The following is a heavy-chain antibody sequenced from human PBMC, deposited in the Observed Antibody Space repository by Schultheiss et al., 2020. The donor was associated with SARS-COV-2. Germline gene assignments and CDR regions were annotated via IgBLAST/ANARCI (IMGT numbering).Heavy chain of an antibody. CDR2: MNPNSGNT. CDR3: ARVQYNWNPDRGYYYMDV. CDR1: GYTFTSYY. J-gene: IGHJ6*03. D-gene: IGHD1-1*01. V-gene: IGHV1-8*02. Sequence: ASVKVSCKASGYTFTSYYMHWVRQAPGQGLEWMGWMNPNSGNTGYAQKFQGRVTMTRNTSISTAYMELRSLRSDDTAVYYCARVQYNWNPDRGYYYMDVWGKGTTVTVSS.